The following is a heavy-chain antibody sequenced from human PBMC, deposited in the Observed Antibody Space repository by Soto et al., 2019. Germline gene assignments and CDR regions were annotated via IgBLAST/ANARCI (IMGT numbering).Heavy chain of an antibody. CDR1: GGTFSSYA. J-gene: IGHJ4*02. Sequence: ASVKVSCTASGGTFSSYAISWVRQAPGQGLEWMGGIIPIFGTANYAQKFQGRVTITADESTSTAYMELSSLRSEDTAVYYCASTPALPYYYDSSGYYYPYYFDYWGQGTLVTVSS. CDR3: ASTPALPYYYDSSGYYYPYYFDY. CDR2: IIPIFGTA. D-gene: IGHD3-22*01. V-gene: IGHV1-69*13.